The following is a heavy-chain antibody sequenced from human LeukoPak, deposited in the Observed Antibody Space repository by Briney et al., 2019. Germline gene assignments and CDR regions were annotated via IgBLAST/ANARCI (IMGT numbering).Heavy chain of an antibody. CDR2: VRGSDAGT. V-gene: IGHV3-23*01. J-gene: IGHJ6*03. CDR1: GVTFSSYA. CDR3: GRKEPGAYYYYMDV. D-gene: IGHD3-10*01. Sequence: GGSLRLSCAASGVTFSSYAMNWARQAPGKGREWVSAVRGSDAGTSYADSVKGRFTISRDNSKNTLYLQMNSLRAEDTGVYSCGRKEPGAYYYYMDVWGKGTTVTVSS.